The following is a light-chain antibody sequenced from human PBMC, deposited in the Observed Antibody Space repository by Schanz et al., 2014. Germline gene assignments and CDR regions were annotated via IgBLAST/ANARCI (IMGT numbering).Light chain of an antibody. CDR2: DVS. CDR3: SSYAGSNFVV. CDR1: SSDVGGYNF. J-gene: IGLJ2*01. Sequence: HSALTQPPSASGSPGQSVTISCTGTSSDVGGYNFVSWYQQHPGKAPKLMIYDVSNRPSGVPDRFSGSKSGNTASLTVSGLQAEDEADYYCSSYAGSNFVVFGGGTKLTVL. V-gene: IGLV2-8*01.